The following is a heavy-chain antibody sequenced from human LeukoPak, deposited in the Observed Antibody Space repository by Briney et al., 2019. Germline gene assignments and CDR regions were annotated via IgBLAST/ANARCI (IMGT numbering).Heavy chain of an antibody. D-gene: IGHD6-25*01. V-gene: IGHV4-59*08. CDR1: GGSISSYY. Sequence: SETLSLTCTVSGGSISSYYWSWIRQPPGKGLEWIGYIYYSGRTNYNPSLKSRVTISVDTSKNQFSLKLSSVTAADTAVYYCARHQYSSVMTWGQGTLVTVSS. CDR3: ARHQYSSVMT. CDR2: IYYSGRT. J-gene: IGHJ5*02.